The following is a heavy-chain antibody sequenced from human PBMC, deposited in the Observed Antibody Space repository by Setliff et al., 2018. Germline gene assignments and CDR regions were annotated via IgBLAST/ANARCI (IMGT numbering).Heavy chain of an antibody. D-gene: IGHD3-3*01. Sequence: ASVKVSCKASGGTFSSYAISWVRQAPGQGLEWMGGIIPIFGTANYAQKFQGRVTITADESTSTAYMELSSLRSEDTAVYYCARDTFGRGLNYYYYYMDVWGKGTTVTVSS. J-gene: IGHJ6*03. CDR2: IIPIFGTA. CDR1: GGTFSSYA. V-gene: IGHV1-69*13. CDR3: ARDTFGRGLNYYYYYMDV.